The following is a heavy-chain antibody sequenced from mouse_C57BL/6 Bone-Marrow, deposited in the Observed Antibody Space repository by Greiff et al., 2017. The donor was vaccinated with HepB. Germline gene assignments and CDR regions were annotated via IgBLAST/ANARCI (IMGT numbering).Heavy chain of an antibody. CDR1: GYSITSGYY. CDR2: ISYDGSN. Sequence: ESGPGLVKPSQSLSLTCSVTGYSITSGYYWNWIRQFPGNKLEWMGYISYDGSNNYNPSLKNRITITRDTAKKQFFLKLNSVTTEDTATYYCARGVMDYSDYWGQGTTLPVSS. D-gene: IGHD2-13*01. V-gene: IGHV3-6*01. J-gene: IGHJ2*01. CDR3: ARGVMDYSDY.